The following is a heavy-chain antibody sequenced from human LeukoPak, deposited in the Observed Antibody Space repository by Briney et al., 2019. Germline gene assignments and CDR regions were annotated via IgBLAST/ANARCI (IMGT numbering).Heavy chain of an antibody. J-gene: IGHJ5*02. D-gene: IGHD3-10*01. CDR1: GYTFTSYD. CDR3: ARDVLLWFGELSQGWFDP. Sequence: ASVKVSCKASGYTFTSYDINWVRQATGQGLEWVGWMNPNSGNTGYAQKFQGRVTMTRNTSISTAYMELSRLRSDDTAVYYSARDVLLWFGELSQGWFDPWGQGTLVTVSS. V-gene: IGHV1-8*01. CDR2: MNPNSGNT.